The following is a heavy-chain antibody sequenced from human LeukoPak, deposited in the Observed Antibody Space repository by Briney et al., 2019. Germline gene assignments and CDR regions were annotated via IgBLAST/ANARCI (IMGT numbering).Heavy chain of an antibody. CDR2: INPNSGGT. V-gene: IGHV1-2*02. Sequence: ASVKVSCKASGYTFTSYGISWVRQAPGQGLEWMGWINPNSGGTNYAQKFQGRVTMTRDTSISTAYMELSRLRSDDTAVYYCARDDYGSGSNWGQGTLVTVSS. CDR3: ARDDYGSGSN. CDR1: GYTFTSYG. D-gene: IGHD3-10*01. J-gene: IGHJ4*02.